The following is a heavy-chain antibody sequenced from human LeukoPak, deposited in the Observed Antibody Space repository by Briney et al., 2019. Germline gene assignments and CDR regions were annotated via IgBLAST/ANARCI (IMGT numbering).Heavy chain of an antibody. CDR3: AKDLGSRGLGTTLIN. D-gene: IGHD1/OR15-1a*01. CDR1: GFTFSDYA. CDR2: ISDRGDRM. Sequence: QPGGSLRLSCVASGFTFSDYAMTWFRRAPGKGLECVSGISDRGDRMDYADSVKDRFTISRDNSKNTLYLQIHSLKVEDTAIYFCAKDLGSRGLGTTLINWGQGTLVTVSS. J-gene: IGHJ4*02. V-gene: IGHV3-23*01.